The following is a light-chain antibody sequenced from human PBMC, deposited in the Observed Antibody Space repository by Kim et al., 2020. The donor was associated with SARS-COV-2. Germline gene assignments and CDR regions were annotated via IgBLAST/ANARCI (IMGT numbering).Light chain of an antibody. Sequence: QSALTQPASVSASPGQSITISCSGTSSDIGGYNFVSWYQQYPGKAPKLLIYEVTIRPSGIPNRFSGSKSGNTASLTISGLQTEDEADYYCCSYSGTIRVFGGGTQLTVL. J-gene: IGLJ3*02. CDR2: EVT. CDR3: CSYSGTIRV. CDR1: SSDIGGYNF. V-gene: IGLV2-14*03.